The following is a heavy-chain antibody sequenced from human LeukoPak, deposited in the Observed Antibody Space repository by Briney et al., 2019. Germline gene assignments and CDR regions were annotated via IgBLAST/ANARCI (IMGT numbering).Heavy chain of an antibody. CDR2: INHSGST. D-gene: IGHD2-15*01. CDR1: GGSISSYY. V-gene: IGHV4-34*01. CDR3: ARGIKSSSFNWFDP. Sequence: PSETLSLTCTVSGGSISSYYWSWIRQPPGKWLEWIGEINHSGSTNYNPSLKSRVTISVDTSKNQFSLKLSSVTAADTAVYYCARGIKSSSFNWFDPWGQGTLVTVSS. J-gene: IGHJ5*02.